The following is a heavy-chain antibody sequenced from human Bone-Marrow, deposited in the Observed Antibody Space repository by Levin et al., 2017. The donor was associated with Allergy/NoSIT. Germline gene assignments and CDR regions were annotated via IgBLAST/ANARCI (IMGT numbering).Heavy chain of an antibody. Sequence: GESLKISCAASGFTFSSYAMSWVRQAPGKRLEWVSAISGSGGSTYYADSVKGRFTTSRDNSKNTLYLQMNSLRAEDTAVYYCAGAAAGLYYYYYMDVWGKGTTVTVSS. J-gene: IGHJ6*03. CDR3: AGAAAGLYYYYYMDV. CDR2: ISGSGGST. V-gene: IGHV3-23*01. CDR1: GFTFSSYA. D-gene: IGHD6-13*01.